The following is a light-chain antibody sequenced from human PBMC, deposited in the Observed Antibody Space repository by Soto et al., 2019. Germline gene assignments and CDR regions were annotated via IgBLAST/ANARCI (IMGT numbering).Light chain of an antibody. V-gene: IGKV1D-13*01. CDR1: QGISSS. Sequence: AIELTQVPASVSASEGDRVTITGLSSQGISSSLAWYQQKPGNPPKLLIYDASSFESGVPSTFSGSGSGTDFTLPISSLQPEDFATYYCQQFNNYPLTFGRGTKVDIK. CDR2: DAS. J-gene: IGKJ4*01. CDR3: QQFNNYPLT.